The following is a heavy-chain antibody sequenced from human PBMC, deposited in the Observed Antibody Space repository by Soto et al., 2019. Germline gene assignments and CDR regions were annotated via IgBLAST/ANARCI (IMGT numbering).Heavy chain of an antibody. CDR1: GGAINSSHW. J-gene: IGHJ4*02. D-gene: IGHD3-10*01. V-gene: IGHV4-4*02. CDR3: ARVYGQ. CDR2: IYHSRST. Sequence: QVQLQESGPGLVKLSGTLSLTCAVSGGAINSSHWWSWVRQPPGEGLEWVGEIYHSRSTNYSPSLTSQVTLSIDKSKNHFSLKLTSVTAADRAVYYCARVYGQWGQGTLVTVSS.